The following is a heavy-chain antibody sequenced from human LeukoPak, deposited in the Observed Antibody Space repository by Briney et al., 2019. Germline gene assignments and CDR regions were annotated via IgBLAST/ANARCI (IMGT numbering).Heavy chain of an antibody. D-gene: IGHD5-24*01. V-gene: IGHV3-21*01. J-gene: IGHJ4*02. CDR2: ISSSSNYI. Sequence: GGSLRLSCAASGFTFSTYSVNWVRQAPGKGLEWVSSISSSSNYIYYADSVKGRFTISRDDAKNSLYLQMNSLRAEDTAVYYCASHGWPGYWGQGTLVTVSS. CDR1: GFTFSTYS. CDR3: ASHGWPGY.